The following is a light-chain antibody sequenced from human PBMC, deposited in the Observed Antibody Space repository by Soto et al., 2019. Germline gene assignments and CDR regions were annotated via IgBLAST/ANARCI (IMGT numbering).Light chain of an antibody. J-gene: IGKJ1*01. CDR2: GTS. Sequence: EIVLTQSPGTLSLSPGERATLSCRASQSVSTSYLVWYQHKPGQAPMLLIYGTSSRATGIPDRFSVSGSGTDFTLTISRLEPEDLAVYYCQQYDRSPWTFGQGTKVEIK. CDR3: QQYDRSPWT. CDR1: QSVSTSY. V-gene: IGKV3-20*01.